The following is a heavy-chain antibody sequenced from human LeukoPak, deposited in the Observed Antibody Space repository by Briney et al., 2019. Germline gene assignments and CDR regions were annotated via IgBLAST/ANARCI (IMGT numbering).Heavy chain of an antibody. Sequence: GGSLRLSCVASGFTFRSYGMHWVRHAPGKGLEWLSLLWYDGSNEYYADSVKGRFTISRDNSKNTLYLQMNSLRAEDTAVYYCAKGMTTGPRSVYHYMDVWGKGTTVTVSS. J-gene: IGHJ6*03. CDR2: LWYDGSNE. CDR3: AKGMTTGPRSVYHYMDV. CDR1: GFTFRSYG. V-gene: IGHV3-33*06. D-gene: IGHD4-17*01.